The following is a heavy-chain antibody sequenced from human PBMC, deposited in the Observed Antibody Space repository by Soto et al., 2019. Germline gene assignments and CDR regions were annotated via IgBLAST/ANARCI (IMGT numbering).Heavy chain of an antibody. CDR3: ALGNGFRTGWIVP. Sequence: PSETLSLTCTVSAGTISSGTYYWNWIRQHPGKGLEWIGYMYYSGTTYYNPSLQSRLTISGDTSKNQFSLKLSSVTVADTAVYYCALGNGFRTGWIVPWGPGIMVTVSS. V-gene: IGHV4-31*03. CDR2: MYYSGTT. J-gene: IGHJ5*02. CDR1: AGTISSGTYY. D-gene: IGHD6-19*01.